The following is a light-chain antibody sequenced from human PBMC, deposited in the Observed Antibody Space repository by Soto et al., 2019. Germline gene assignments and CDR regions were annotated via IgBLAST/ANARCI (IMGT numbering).Light chain of an antibody. CDR2: DNN. Sequence: QAVVTQPPSVSGAPGQRVTLSCTGSSSNIGALYDVNWYQQLPGTAPKLLIYDNNNRPSGVPDRFSGSKSGTSASLAITGLQAEDEADYYCQSYDNSLSGHVVFGGGTKLTVL. CDR1: SSNIGALYD. V-gene: IGLV1-40*01. J-gene: IGLJ2*01. CDR3: QSYDNSLSGHVV.